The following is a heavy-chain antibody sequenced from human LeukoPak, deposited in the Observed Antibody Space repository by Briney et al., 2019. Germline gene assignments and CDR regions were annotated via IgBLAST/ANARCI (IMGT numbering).Heavy chain of an antibody. J-gene: IGHJ3*01. CDR1: GGSISSYY. Sequence: PSETLSLTCTVSGGSISSYYWSWIRQPPGKGLEWIGYIYYSGSTNYNPSLKSRVTISVDTSKNQFSLRLSSVTAADTAVYYCAKSMTIQSRPFDVWGQGTMVTVSS. CDR3: AKSMTIQSRPFDV. D-gene: IGHD5-18*01. CDR2: IYYSGST. V-gene: IGHV4-59*08.